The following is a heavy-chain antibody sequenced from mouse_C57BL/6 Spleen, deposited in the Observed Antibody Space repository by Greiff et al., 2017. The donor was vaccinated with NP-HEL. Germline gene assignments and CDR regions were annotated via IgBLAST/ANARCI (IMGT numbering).Heavy chain of an antibody. CDR2: IDPNSGGT. CDR1: GYTFTSYW. J-gene: IGHJ3*01. V-gene: IGHV1-72*01. D-gene: IGHD1-1*01. CDR3: AGYYGSSSAWFAY. Sequence: VQLQQSGAELVKPGASVKLSCKASGYTFTSYWMHWVKQRPGRGLEWIGRIDPNSGGTKYNEKFKSKATLTVDKPSSTAYMHLSSLTSEDSAVYYCAGYYGSSSAWFAYWGQGTLVTVSA.